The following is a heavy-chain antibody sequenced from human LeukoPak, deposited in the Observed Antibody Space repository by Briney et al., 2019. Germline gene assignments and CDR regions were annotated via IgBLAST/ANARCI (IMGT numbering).Heavy chain of an antibody. Sequence: GGSLRLSCAASGFTFRGYSMNWVRQAPGKGLEWVANIKQDGSEKYYVDSVKGRFTISRDNAKKSLYLQMNSLRAEDTAVYYCARAAATQGPDYFDYWGQGTLVTVSS. D-gene: IGHD1-26*01. J-gene: IGHJ4*02. CDR3: ARAAATQGPDYFDY. V-gene: IGHV3-7*04. CDR1: GFTFRGYS. CDR2: IKQDGSEK.